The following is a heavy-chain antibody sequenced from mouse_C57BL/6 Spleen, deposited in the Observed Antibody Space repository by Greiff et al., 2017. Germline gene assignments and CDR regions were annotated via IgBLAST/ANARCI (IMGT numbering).Heavy chain of an antibody. CDR2: IEPANGNT. V-gene: IGHV14-3*01. CDR3: ARSNYCDY. CDR1: GFNIKNTY. J-gene: IGHJ2*01. Sequence: EVQLKQSVAELVRPGASVKLSCTASGFNIKNTYMHWLKQRPEQGLEWIGRIEPANGNTKYAPKFQSKATITADTSSNTAYLQFSILTSEDTAICYCARSNYCDYWGQGTTLTVSS. D-gene: IGHD5-1*01.